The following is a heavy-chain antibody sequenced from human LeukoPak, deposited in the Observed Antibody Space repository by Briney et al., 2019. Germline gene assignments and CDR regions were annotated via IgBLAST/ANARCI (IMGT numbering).Heavy chain of an antibody. V-gene: IGHV1-18*01. CDR1: GYTFTSYG. CDR3: ARDRQGYGSGYYAIDY. J-gene: IGHJ4*02. CDR2: ISAYNGNT. D-gene: IGHD3-22*01. Sequence: ASVKVSCKASGYTFTSYGISWVRQAPGQGLEWMGWISAYNGNTNYAQKLQGRVTMTTDTSTSTAYMELRSLRSDDTAVYYCARDRQGYGSGYYAIDYWGQGTLVTVSS.